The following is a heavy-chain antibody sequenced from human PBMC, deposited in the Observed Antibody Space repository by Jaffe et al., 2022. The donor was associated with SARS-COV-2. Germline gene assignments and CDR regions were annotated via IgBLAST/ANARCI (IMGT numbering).Heavy chain of an antibody. V-gene: IGHV3-23*01. CDR1: EFTFSTYG. J-gene: IGHJ3*02. CDR3: ARVLWFGGRAFDI. CDR2: ISGSGGNT. D-gene: IGHD3-10*01. Sequence: EVQLLESGGGLVQPGGSLRLSCVASEFTFSTYGMSWVRQAPGKGLEWVSVISGSGGNTYYADSVKGRFTISRDNSKNTMYLQMNSLRAEDTAVYYCARVLWFGGRAFDIWGQGTMVTVSS.